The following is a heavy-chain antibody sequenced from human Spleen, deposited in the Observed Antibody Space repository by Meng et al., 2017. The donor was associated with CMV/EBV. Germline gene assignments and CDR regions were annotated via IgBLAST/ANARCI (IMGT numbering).Heavy chain of an antibody. CDR3: AKGGKDIVSYGMDV. J-gene: IGHJ6*02. Sequence: GGSLRLSCAASGLTFDDYGMSWVRQGPGKGLEWVSVNGWNGGTTGYADSVKGRFTISGDNAKNSLYLQMNSLRAEDMALYYCAKGGKDIVSYGMDVWGQGTTVTVSS. CDR2: NGWNGGTT. CDR1: GLTFDDYG. V-gene: IGHV3-20*04. D-gene: IGHD2-15*01.